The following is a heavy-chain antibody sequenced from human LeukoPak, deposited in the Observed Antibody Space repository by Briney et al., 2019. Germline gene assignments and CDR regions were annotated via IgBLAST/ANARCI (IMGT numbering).Heavy chain of an antibody. J-gene: IGHJ3*02. CDR3: ARIVGAGDAFDI. CDR2: IYYSGST. CDR1: GGSISSGDYY. D-gene: IGHD1-26*01. V-gene: IGHV4-30-4*08. Sequence: KPSETLSLTCTVSGGSISSGDYYWSWIRQPPGKGLEWIGYIYYSGSTYYNPSLESRVTISVDTSKNQFSLKLSSVTAADTAVYYCARIVGAGDAFDIWGQGTMVTVSS.